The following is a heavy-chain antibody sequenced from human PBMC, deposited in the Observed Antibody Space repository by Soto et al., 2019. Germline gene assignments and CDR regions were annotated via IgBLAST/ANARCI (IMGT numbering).Heavy chain of an antibody. CDR1: GFTFSNAW. V-gene: IGHV3-15*07. CDR2: IKSKTDGGTT. D-gene: IGHD3-9*01. J-gene: IGHJ4*02. Sequence: PGGSLRLSCAASGFTFSNAWMNWVRQAPGKGLEWVGRIKSKTDGGTTDYAAPVKGRFTISRDDSKNTLYLQMNSLKTEDTAVYYCTTTVLRYFGLDSVGYWGQGTLVTVSS. CDR3: TTTVLRYFGLDSVGY.